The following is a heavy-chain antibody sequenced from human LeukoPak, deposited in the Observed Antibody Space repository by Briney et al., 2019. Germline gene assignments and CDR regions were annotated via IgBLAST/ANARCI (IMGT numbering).Heavy chain of an antibody. CDR3: ARVAEGILRFLEAFYM. D-gene: IGHD3-3*01. Sequence: GGSLRLSCAASGFTFSSYSMNWVRQAPGKGLEWVSSISSSSSYIYYADSVKGRFTISRDNAKNSLYLQMNSLRAVDMAVYYCARVAEGILRFLEAFYMWGQKTTGTVSS. J-gene: IGHJ3*02. CDR2: ISSSSSYI. CDR1: GFTFSSYS. V-gene: IGHV3-21*01.